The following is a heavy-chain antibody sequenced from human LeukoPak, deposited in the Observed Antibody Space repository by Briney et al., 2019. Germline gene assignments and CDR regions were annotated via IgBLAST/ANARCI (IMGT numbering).Heavy chain of an antibody. J-gene: IGHJ4*02. CDR2: ISSSGSTI. CDR1: GFTFSTSE. CDR3: ARWGCSGGSCYSGTYYFDY. V-gene: IGHV3-48*03. Sequence: GGSLRLSCAASGFTFSTSEMNWVRQAPGKGLEWISYISSSGSTIYYADSLKGRFTISRDNARNSLYLQMNSLRAEDTAVYYCARWGCSGGSCYSGTYYFDYWGQGTLVTVSS. D-gene: IGHD2-15*01.